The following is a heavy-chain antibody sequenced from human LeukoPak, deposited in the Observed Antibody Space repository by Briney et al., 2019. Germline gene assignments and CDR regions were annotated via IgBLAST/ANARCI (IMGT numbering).Heavy chain of an antibody. D-gene: IGHD3-10*01. CDR2: IYSGGRT. V-gene: IGHV3-53*05. CDR3: VKGSFGSGSYDS. J-gene: IGHJ4*02. CDR1: GFIVSSNY. Sequence: GGSLRLSCAASGFIVSSNYMSWVRQAPGKGPEWVSVIYSGGRTYYADSVKGRFTISRDNSRNTLYLQMSSLRAEDTAVYYCVKGSFGSGSYDSWGQGTLVTVSS.